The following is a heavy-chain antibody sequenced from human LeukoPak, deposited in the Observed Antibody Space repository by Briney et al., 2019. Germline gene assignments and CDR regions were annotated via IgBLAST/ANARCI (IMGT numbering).Heavy chain of an antibody. CDR1: GFTFSSYA. J-gene: IGHJ4*02. D-gene: IGHD3-10*01. Sequence: PGGSLRLSCAASGFTFSSYAMHWVRQAPGKGLEWVAVISYDRSNKYYADSVKGRFTISRDNSKNTLYLQMNSLRAEDTAVYYCARDKSPTYYYATFDYWGQGTLVTVSS. V-gene: IGHV3-30-3*01. CDR3: ARDKSPTYYYATFDY. CDR2: ISYDRSNK.